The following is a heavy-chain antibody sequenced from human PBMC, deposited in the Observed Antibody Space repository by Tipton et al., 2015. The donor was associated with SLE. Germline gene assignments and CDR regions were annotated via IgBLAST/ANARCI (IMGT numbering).Heavy chain of an antibody. V-gene: IGHV1-2*05. CDR3: FWYFDL. Sequence: QLVQSGAEVKKPGASVKVSCKASGNTFTGNYMHWVRQAPGQGLEWMGRIYPNSGGTNYAQKFQGRVTMTRDTSISTAYTCIIVRESEQDCGGDCFWYFDLRGRGTLVIVSS. D-gene: IGHD2-21*01. CDR2: IYPNSGGT. J-gene: IGHJ2*01. CDR1: GNTFTGNY.